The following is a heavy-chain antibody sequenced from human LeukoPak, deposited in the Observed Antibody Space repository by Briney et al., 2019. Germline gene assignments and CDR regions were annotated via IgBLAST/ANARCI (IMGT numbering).Heavy chain of an antibody. CDR1: GFTFSTYT. Sequence: GGSLRLSCAGSGFTFSTYTMNWVRQAPGKGLEWVSSISSSSSYIYYADSVRGRFTISRDNAKNSLYLQINSLRAEDTAVFYCAKFGYGDYPYQAFDFWGQGTRVTVSS. J-gene: IGHJ3*01. D-gene: IGHD4-17*01. CDR3: AKFGYGDYPYQAFDF. CDR2: ISSSSSYI. V-gene: IGHV3-21*04.